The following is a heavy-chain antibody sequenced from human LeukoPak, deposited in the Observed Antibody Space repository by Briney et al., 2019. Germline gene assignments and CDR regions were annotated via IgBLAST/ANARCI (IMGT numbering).Heavy chain of an antibody. Sequence: ASVKVSCKASGYTFTGYYMHWVRQAPGQGLEWMGWINPNSGGTNYAQKFQGRVTMTRDTSISTAYMELSRLRSDDTAVYYCATELPYCSGGSCYPGYWGQGTLVTVSS. V-gene: IGHV1-2*02. J-gene: IGHJ4*02. CDR2: INPNSGGT. CDR1: GYTFTGYY. D-gene: IGHD2-15*01. CDR3: ATELPYCSGGSCYPGY.